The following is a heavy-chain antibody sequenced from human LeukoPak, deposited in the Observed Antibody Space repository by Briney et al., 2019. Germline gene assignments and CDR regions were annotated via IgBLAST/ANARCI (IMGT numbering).Heavy chain of an antibody. CDR2: VYHRGTT. J-gene: IGHJ4*02. CDR3: ARTLSDSSPVDN. V-gene: IGHV4-38-2*02. CDR1: GYFLSSGFY. Sequence: PSETLSLTCSVSGYFLSSGFYWGWIRQPPGKGLEWIASVYHRGTTIYNPSLKRGGTMSMDTSMNHYSLNLRSVTAADKAVYYCARTLSDSSPVDNWGQGTLVTVSS. D-gene: IGHD3-22*01.